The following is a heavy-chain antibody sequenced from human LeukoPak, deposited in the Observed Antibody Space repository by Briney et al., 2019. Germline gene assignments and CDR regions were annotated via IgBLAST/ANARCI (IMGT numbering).Heavy chain of an antibody. J-gene: IGHJ4*02. D-gene: IGHD6-13*01. Sequence: SGGSLRLSCATSGFTFSSNWMSWVRHAPGRGLEWVANIKPDGSAEYYAASVKGRFTVSRDDAKNSLYLQMNRLRVEDTAVYYCASYPTPGIGAAGTFNYWGQGTLVTVSS. CDR1: GFTFSSNW. V-gene: IGHV3-7*03. CDR3: ASYPTPGIGAAGTFNY. CDR2: IKPDGSAE.